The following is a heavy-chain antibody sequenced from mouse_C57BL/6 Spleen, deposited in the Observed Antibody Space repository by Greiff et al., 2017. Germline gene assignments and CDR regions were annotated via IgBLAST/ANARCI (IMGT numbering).Heavy chain of an antibody. CDR1: GYTFTSYG. CDR3: ARKGIYYDYDGTWFAY. Sequence: VQLVESGAELARPGASVKLSCKASGYTFTSYGISWVKQRTGQGLEWIGEIYPRSGNTYYNEKFKGKATLTADKSSSTAYMELRSLTSEDSAVYFCARKGIYYDYDGTWFAYWGQGTLVTVSA. V-gene: IGHV1-81*01. J-gene: IGHJ3*01. D-gene: IGHD2-4*01. CDR2: IYPRSGNT.